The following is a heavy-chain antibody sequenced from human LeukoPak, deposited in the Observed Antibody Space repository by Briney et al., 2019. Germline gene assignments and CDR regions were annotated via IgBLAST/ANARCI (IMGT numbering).Heavy chain of an antibody. V-gene: IGHV3-74*01. J-gene: IGHJ6*02. Sequence: GGSLRLSCVASGFTFSSYWMHWVRQDPRKGLVGVSRINGDGRNIKYADSVRGRFTTSRDNAKNTLYLQMNTLRVEDTAVYYCTRDLMDYGVSTGLHHYYMDVWGQGTTVTVSS. CDR2: INGDGRNI. CDR1: GFTFSSYW. CDR3: TRDLMDYGVSTGLHHYYMDV. D-gene: IGHD3-9*01.